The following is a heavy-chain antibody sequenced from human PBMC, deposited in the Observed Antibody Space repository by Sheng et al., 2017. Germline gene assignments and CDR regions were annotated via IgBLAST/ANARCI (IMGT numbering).Heavy chain of an antibody. CDR1: GFTVSSSY. CDR3: ARGGGRYCGGDCYRAFDI. V-gene: IGHV3-53*01. Sequence: EVQLVESGGGLIQPGGSLRLSCAPSGFTVSSSYMSWVRQAPGKGLEWVSVIYRDGSTYYPDSLKGRFTISRDSSKNTLYLQMSSLRIEDTALYYCARGGGRYCGGDCYRAFDIWGLGTMVTVSS. J-gene: IGHJ3*02. CDR2: IYRDGST. D-gene: IGHD2-21*02.